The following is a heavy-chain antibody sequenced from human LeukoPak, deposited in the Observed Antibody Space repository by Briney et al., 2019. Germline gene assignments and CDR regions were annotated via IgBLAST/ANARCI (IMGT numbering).Heavy chain of an antibody. D-gene: IGHD6-19*01. J-gene: IGHJ4*02. Sequence: SETLSLTCAVYGVSFSGYYWSWIRQPPGKGLEWIGEINHSGGTKYNPSLKSRVTISIDTPENQFSLKLSSVTAADTAVYYCARGSSSGWYVDYWGQGTLVTVSS. CDR2: INHSGGT. CDR1: GVSFSGYY. V-gene: IGHV4-34*01. CDR3: ARGSSSGWYVDY.